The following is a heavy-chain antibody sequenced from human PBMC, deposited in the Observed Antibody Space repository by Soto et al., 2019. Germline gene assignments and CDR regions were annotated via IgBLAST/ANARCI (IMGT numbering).Heavy chain of an antibody. CDR1: GGSFSGYY. J-gene: IGHJ5*02. CDR2: INHSGST. Sequence: SETLSLTCAVYGGSFSGYYWSWIRQPPGKGLEWIGEINHSGSTNYNPSLKSRVTISVDTSKNQFSLKLSSVTAAETAVYYCASGGRFYDFWSGSRPFDPWGQGTLVTVSS. CDR3: ASGGRFYDFWSGSRPFDP. V-gene: IGHV4-34*01. D-gene: IGHD3-3*01.